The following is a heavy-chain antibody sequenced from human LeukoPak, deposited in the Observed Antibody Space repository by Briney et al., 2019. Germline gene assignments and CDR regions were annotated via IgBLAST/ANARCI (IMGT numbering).Heavy chain of an antibody. CDR3: ARDRGYSYGIDY. J-gene: IGHJ4*02. V-gene: IGHV4-61*02. CDR2: IYTSGST. Sequence: PSETLSLTCTVSGGSISSGSYYWSWIRQPAGKGLEWIGRIYTSGSTNYNPSLKSRVTISVDTSKNLFSLKLSSVTAADTAVYYCARDRGYSYGIDYWGQGALVTVSS. CDR1: GGSISSGSYY. D-gene: IGHD5-18*01.